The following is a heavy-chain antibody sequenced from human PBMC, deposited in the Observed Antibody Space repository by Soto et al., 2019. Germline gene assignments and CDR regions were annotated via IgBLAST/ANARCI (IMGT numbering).Heavy chain of an antibody. CDR2: IIPIFGTA. Sequence: SVKVSCKTSGYTFSTYDINWVRQAPGQGLEWMGWIIPIFGTANYAQKFQGRVTITADKSTSTAYMELSSLRSEDTAVYYCARGFRDGYNYYYYGMDVWGQGTTVTVSS. CDR1: GYTFSTYD. J-gene: IGHJ6*02. D-gene: IGHD5-12*01. CDR3: ARGFRDGYNYYYYGMDV. V-gene: IGHV1-69*06.